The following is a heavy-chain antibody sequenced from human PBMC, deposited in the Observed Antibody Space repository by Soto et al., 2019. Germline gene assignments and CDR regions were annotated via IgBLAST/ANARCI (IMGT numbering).Heavy chain of an antibody. CDR3: AHKSGAARGLKSPFDI. Sequence: QITLKESGPTLVKPTQTLTLTCTFSGFSLSATGVSVGWIRQPPGKALEWLALIYWDDDKRYRPSLKSRLTITKDPSRNQVVLTMTNLDPVDTATYYCAHKSGAARGLKSPFDIWGQGTMVTVSS. J-gene: IGHJ3*02. CDR2: IYWDDDK. V-gene: IGHV2-5*02. D-gene: IGHD1-26*01. CDR1: GFSLSATGVS.